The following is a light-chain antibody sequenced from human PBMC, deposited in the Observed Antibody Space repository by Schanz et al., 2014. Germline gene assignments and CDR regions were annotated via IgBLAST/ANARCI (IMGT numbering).Light chain of an antibody. Sequence: EVVLSQSPATLSLSPGERATLSCRASQSVGGFLAWFQQKPGQAPRLLIYDASTRAPGIPARFSGSGSGTDFPLTISSLEPEDFAVYYCQQRSNWPAWTFGQGTKVEVK. CDR3: QQRSNWPAWT. J-gene: IGKJ1*01. CDR2: DAS. CDR1: QSVGGF. V-gene: IGKV3-11*01.